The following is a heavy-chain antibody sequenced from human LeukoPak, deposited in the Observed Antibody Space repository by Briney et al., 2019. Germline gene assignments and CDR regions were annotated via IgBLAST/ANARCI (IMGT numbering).Heavy chain of an antibody. CDR1: GGSLGGYS. V-gene: IGHV4-34*01. CDR3: ARQYTFDI. D-gene: IGHD2/OR15-2a*01. Sequence: PSETLSLTCAVYGGSLGGYSWSWIRQSPVKGLEWIGEVNHTGGITYNPSLKSRVTISTDTSKNQFSLRLNSVTAADTAMYYCARQYTFDIWGRGTMVSVSS. J-gene: IGHJ3*02. CDR2: VNHTGGI.